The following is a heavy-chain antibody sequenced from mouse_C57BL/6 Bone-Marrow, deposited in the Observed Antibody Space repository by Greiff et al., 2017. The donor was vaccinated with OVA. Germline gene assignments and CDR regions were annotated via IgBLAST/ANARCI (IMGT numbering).Heavy chain of an antibody. Sequence: LVESGAELVRPGASVTLSCKASGYTFTDYEMHWVKQTPVHGLEWIGAIDPETGGTAYNQKFKGKAILTADKSSSTAYMELRSLTSEDSAVYYCTRSYYGSEDYWGQGTTLTVSS. CDR1: GYTFTDYE. D-gene: IGHD1-1*01. CDR3: TRSYYGSEDY. V-gene: IGHV1-15*01. J-gene: IGHJ2*01. CDR2: IDPETGGT.